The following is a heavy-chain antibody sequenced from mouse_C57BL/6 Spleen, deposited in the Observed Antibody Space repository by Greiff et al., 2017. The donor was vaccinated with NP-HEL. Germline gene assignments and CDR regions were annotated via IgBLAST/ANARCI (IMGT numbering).Heavy chain of an antibody. CDR2: INPNNGGT. Sequence: EAQLQQSGPELVKPGASVKMSCKASGYTFTDYNMHWVKQSHGKSLEWIGYINPNNGGTSYNQKFKGKATLTVNKSSSTAYMELRSLTSEDSAVYYCARGITTVVADYAMDYWGQGTSVTVSS. CDR3: ARGITTVVADYAMDY. CDR1: GYTFTDYN. V-gene: IGHV1-22*01. D-gene: IGHD1-1*01. J-gene: IGHJ4*01.